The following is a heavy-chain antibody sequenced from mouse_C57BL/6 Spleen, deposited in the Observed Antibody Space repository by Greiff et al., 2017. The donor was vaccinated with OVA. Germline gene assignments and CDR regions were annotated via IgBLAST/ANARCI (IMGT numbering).Heavy chain of an antibody. V-gene: IGHV1-26*01. J-gene: IGHJ4*01. D-gene: IGHD1-1*01. Sequence: EVQLQQSGPELVKPGASVKISCKASGYTFTDYYMNWVKQSHGKSLEWIGDINPNNGGTSYNQKFKGQATLPVDKSSSTAYMELRSLTSDDSAVYYCARPYYCGSSYVGMDYWGQGTSVTVSS. CDR2: INPNNGGT. CDR3: ARPYYCGSSYVGMDY. CDR1: GYTFTDYY.